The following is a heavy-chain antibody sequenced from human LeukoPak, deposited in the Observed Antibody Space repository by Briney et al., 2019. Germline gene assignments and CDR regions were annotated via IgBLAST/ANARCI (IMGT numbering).Heavy chain of an antibody. CDR3: VKGGSIAARHFDY. CDR1: GFTFDDYA. Sequence: GGSLRLSCAASGFTFDDYAMHWVRQAPGKGLEWVSLISWDGGSTYYADSVKGRFTISRDNSKNSLYLQMNSLRAEDTALYYCVKGGSIAARHFDYWGQGTLVTVSS. CDR2: ISWDGGST. D-gene: IGHD6-6*01. V-gene: IGHV3-43D*04. J-gene: IGHJ4*02.